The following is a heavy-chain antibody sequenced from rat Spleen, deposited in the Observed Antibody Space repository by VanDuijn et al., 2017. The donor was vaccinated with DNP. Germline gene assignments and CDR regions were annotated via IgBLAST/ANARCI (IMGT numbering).Heavy chain of an antibody. J-gene: IGHJ2*01. CDR1: GFTFSNYG. CDR2: ITNSGGST. CDR3: TTDPYALDY. D-gene: IGHD1-12*01. Sequence: EVQLVESGGGLVQPGRSLKLSCAASGFTFSNYGMAWVRQAPTKGLEWVASITNSGGSTYYRDSVKGRFTISRDNAKSTLYLQMDSLRSEDTATYYCTTDPYALDYWGQGVMVTVSS. V-gene: IGHV5-27*01.